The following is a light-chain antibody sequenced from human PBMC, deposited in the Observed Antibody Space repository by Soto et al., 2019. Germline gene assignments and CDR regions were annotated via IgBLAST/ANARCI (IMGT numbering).Light chain of an antibody. CDR1: STDIGAFNH. Sequence: QSVLTHPAPMSDSPGQSITISSIGTSTDIGAFNHVSWHQQHPGKAPKLIIYDVINRPSGVSSRFSGSKTGNTASLIISGXQAEDEADYYFSSYTSSSSYVFGSGNKV. V-gene: IGLV2-14*03. CDR2: DVI. J-gene: IGLJ1*01. CDR3: SSYTSSSSYV.